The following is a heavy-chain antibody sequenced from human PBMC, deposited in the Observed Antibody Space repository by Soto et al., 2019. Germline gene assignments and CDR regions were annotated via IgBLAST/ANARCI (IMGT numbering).Heavy chain of an antibody. D-gene: IGHD1-1*01. CDR1: GFTFDDYA. V-gene: IGHV3-9*01. CDR2: INWSSGYI. J-gene: IGHJ4*02. CDR3: ARDIAATTPEAFDY. Sequence: EVQLVESGGGLVQPGRSPRLSCAASGFTFDDYAMHWVRQAPGKGLEWVSGINWSSGYIGYADSVKGRFSISRDNAKNSLYLQMNSLRAEDTALYYCARDIAATTPEAFDYWGQGTLVTVSS.